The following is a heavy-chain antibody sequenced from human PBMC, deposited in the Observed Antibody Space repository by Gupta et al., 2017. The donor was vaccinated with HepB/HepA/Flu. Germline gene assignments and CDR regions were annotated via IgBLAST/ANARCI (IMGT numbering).Heavy chain of an antibody. D-gene: IGHD6-6*01. CDR2: ISWNSGSI. CDR3: AKDIGSYSSSSYYYGMDV. Sequence: DVQLVESGGGLVQPGRSLRLSCADSGFTFDDYAMHWVRHAPGKGLEWVSGISWNSGSIGYADSVKGRFTISRDNAKNSLYLQMNSLRAEDTALYYCAKDIGSYSSSSYYYGMDVWGQGTTVTVSS. J-gene: IGHJ6*02. CDR1: GFTFDDYA. V-gene: IGHV3-9*01.